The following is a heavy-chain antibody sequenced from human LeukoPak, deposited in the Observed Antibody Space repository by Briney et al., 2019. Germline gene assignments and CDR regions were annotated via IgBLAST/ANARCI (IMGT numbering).Heavy chain of an antibody. Sequence: PSETLSLTCTVSGGSISSYYWSWIRQPPGKGLEWIGYIYYSGSTNYSPSLKSRVTISVDTSKNQFSLKLSSVTAADTAVYYCARMTTVTFSTEYFQHWGQGTLVTVSS. CDR3: ARMTTVTFSTEYFQH. V-gene: IGHV4-59*08. CDR2: IYYSGST. J-gene: IGHJ1*01. CDR1: GGSISSYY. D-gene: IGHD4-17*01.